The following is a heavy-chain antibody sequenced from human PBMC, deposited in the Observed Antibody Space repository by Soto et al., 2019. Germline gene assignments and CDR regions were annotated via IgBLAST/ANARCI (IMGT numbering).Heavy chain of an antibody. V-gene: IGHV4-61*01. J-gene: IGHJ3*02. CDR1: GGTISSGNYY. Sequence: PSETLSLTCTVSGGTISSGNYYWSWIRQPPGKGLEWIGFISYSGSTNYSPSLKSRATILLDRSKNQFSLRLTSVTAADSAIYYCAKVKDGGASFDIWGQGTKVTVSS. CDR3: AKVKDGGASFDI. CDR2: ISYSGST.